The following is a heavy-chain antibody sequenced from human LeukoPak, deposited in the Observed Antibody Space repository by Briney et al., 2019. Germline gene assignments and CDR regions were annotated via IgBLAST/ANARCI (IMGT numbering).Heavy chain of an antibody. CDR3: ARDRTPDYYGSGSYYPDAFDI. D-gene: IGHD3-10*01. V-gene: IGHV4-4*07. CDR1: GGSISSYY. Sequence: NPSETLSLTCTVSGGSISSYYWSWIRQPAGKGLEWIGRIYTSGSTNYNPSLKSRVTMSVDTSKNQFSLKLSSVTAADTAVYYRARDRTPDYYGSGSYYPDAFDIWGQGTMVTVSS. CDR2: IYTSGST. J-gene: IGHJ3*02.